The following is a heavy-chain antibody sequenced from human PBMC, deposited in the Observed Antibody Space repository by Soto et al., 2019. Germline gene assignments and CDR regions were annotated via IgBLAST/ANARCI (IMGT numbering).Heavy chain of an antibody. V-gene: IGHV3-11*06. D-gene: IGHD6-13*01. CDR3: AREGGSSSWYSYYYYGMDV. CDR2: ISSSSSYT. J-gene: IGHJ6*02. Sequence: QVQLVESGGGLVKPGGSLRLSCAASGFTFSDYYMSWIRQAPGKGLEWVSYISSSSSYTNYADSVKGRFTISRDNAKNSLYLHMNSLRAEDTAVYYCAREGGSSSWYSYYYYGMDVWGQGTTVTVSS. CDR1: GFTFSDYY.